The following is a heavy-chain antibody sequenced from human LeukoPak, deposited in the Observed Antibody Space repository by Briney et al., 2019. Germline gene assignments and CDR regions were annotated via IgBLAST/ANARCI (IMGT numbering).Heavy chain of an antibody. CDR1: GFTFSSYW. Sequence: GGSLRLSCAASGFTFSSYWMSWVRQAPGKGLEWVANIKQDGSEKYYVYSVKGRFTISRDNAKNSLYLQMNSLRAEDTAVYYCARTKSYSSSWYDLGDYWGQGTLVTVSS. CDR2: IKQDGSEK. D-gene: IGHD6-13*01. CDR3: ARTKSYSSSWYDLGDY. V-gene: IGHV3-7*01. J-gene: IGHJ4*02.